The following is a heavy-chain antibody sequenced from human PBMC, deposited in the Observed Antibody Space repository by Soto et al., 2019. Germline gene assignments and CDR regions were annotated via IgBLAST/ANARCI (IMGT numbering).Heavy chain of an antibody. Sequence: GGSLRLSCAASGFTFSNFLMHWVRQAPGKGLVWVSRINSDGSSTNYADSVKGRFTISRDNAKNTLYLQMNSLRAEDTSVYYCASPVRYSYGYYFYGMDVWGQGTTVTVSS. D-gene: IGHD5-18*01. CDR2: INSDGSST. V-gene: IGHV3-74*01. CDR1: GFTFSNFL. J-gene: IGHJ6*02. CDR3: ASPVRYSYGYYFYGMDV.